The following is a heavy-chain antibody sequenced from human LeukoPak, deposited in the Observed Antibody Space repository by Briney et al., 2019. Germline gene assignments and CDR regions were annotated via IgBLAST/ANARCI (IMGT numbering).Heavy chain of an antibody. CDR2: INPSGDST. CDR1: GYTFTNYY. J-gene: IGHJ5*02. Sequence: ASVKVSCKASGYTFTNYYIHWVRQAPGQGLECMGIINPSGDSTSYAQKFQGRVTMTRDMSTSTVYMELSSLRSEDPAVYYCGGGGVGATTYVWFDPWGQGTLVTVSS. V-gene: IGHV1-46*01. CDR3: GGGGVGATTYVWFDP. D-gene: IGHD1-26*01.